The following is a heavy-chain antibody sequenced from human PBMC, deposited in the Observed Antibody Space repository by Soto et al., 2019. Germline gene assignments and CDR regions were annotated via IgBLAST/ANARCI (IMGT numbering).Heavy chain of an antibody. D-gene: IGHD3-10*01. CDR1: GYTFISDG. V-gene: IGHV1-18*01. CDR3: ARDFRAGIYYGSGSSIDD. Sequence: QVQLVQSGAEVKKPGASVKVSCKASGYTFISDGISWVRQAPGQGLEWMGWISAYNGNTNYAQKLQGRGTMTTDTSTSTAYMELGSLRSDDTAVYYCARDFRAGIYYGSGSSIDDWGQGTLVTVSS. CDR2: ISAYNGNT. J-gene: IGHJ4*02.